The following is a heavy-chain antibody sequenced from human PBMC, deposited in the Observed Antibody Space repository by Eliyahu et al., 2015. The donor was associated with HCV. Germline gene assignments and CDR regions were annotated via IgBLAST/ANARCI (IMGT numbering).Heavy chain of an antibody. J-gene: IGHJ3*02. V-gene: IGHV3-7*01. D-gene: IGHD6-13*01. CDR3: ASPYHPSSSWYGDAFDI. Sequence: QDGSEKYYVDSVKGRFTISRDNAKNSLYLQMNSLRAEDTAVYYCASPYHPSSSWYGDAFDIWGQGTMVTVSS. CDR2: QDGSEK.